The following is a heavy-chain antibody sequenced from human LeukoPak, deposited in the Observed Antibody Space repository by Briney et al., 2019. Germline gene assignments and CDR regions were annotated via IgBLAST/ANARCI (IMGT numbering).Heavy chain of an antibody. V-gene: IGHV4-39*01. CDR1: VGSISSSSYY. CDR3: ARLAYSGSYY. D-gene: IGHD1-26*01. Sequence: KPSETLSLTCTVSVGSISSSSYYWGWIRQPPGKGLEWIGRIYYSGSTYYNPSLKSRVTISVDTSKNQFSLKLSSVTAADTAVYYCARLAYSGSYYWGQGTLVTVSS. CDR2: IYYSGST. J-gene: IGHJ4*02.